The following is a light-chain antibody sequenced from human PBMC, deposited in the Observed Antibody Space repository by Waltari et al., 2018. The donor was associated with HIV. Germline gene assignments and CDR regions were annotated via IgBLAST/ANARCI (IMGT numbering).Light chain of an antibody. V-gene: IGLV2-23*01. CDR1: RSDVGAYNL. J-gene: IGLJ1*01. CDR2: QDT. Sequence: QSVLTQPASVSGSPGQSITISCSGTRSDVGAYNLVSWYPQNPGKAPQVIIFQDTKRTSGISDLFSGSKSGKTASLPIFGLRLEDQGNYYCCSYAGRNTYVFGSGTEVSVL. CDR3: CSYAGRNTYV.